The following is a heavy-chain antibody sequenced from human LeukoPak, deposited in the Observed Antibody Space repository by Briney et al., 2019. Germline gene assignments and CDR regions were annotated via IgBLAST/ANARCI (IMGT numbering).Heavy chain of an antibody. D-gene: IGHD1-26*01. CDR3: ARGSSGSYSSYFDY. V-gene: IGHV1-69*06. J-gene: IGHJ4*02. Sequence: ASVKVSCKASGGTFSSYAISWVRQAPGQGLEWMRGIIPIFGTANYAQKFQGRVTITADKSTSTAYMELSSLRSEDTAVYYCARGSSGSYSSYFDYWGQGTLVTVSS. CDR2: IIPIFGTA. CDR1: GGTFSSYA.